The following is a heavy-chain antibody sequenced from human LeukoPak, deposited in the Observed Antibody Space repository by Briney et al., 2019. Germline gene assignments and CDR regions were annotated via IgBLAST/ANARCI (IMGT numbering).Heavy chain of an antibody. J-gene: IGHJ4*02. V-gene: IGHV1-2*02. Sequence: ASVKVSCKASGYTFTVYYMHWVRQAPGQGLEWMGWINPNSGGTNYAQKFQGRVTMTRDTSISTAYMELSRLRSDDTAAYYCATRDVVVAATEHDYWGQGTLVTVSS. CDR2: INPNSGGT. D-gene: IGHD2-15*01. CDR1: GYTFTVYY. CDR3: ATRDVVVAATEHDY.